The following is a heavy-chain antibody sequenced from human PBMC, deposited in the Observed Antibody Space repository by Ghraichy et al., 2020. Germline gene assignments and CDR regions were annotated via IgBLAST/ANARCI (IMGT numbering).Heavy chain of an antibody. D-gene: IGHD1-26*01. J-gene: IGHJ4*02. V-gene: IGHV3-23*01. CDR3: AKDGRGWELLV. Sequence: LTCAASGFTFSSYAMSWVRQAPGKGLEWVSAISGSGGSTYYADSVKGRFTISRDNSKNTLYLQMNSLRAEDTAVYYCAKDGRGWELLVWGQGTLVTVSS. CDR2: ISGSGGST. CDR1: GFTFSSYA.